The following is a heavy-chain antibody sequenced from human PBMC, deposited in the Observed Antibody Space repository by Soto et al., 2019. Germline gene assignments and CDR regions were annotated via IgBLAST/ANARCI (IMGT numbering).Heavy chain of an antibody. CDR1: GDSVSSNSAA. J-gene: IGHJ6*03. CDR2: TYSRTRWYY. D-gene: IGHD1-7*01. Sequence: QVQLQESGPGLVKPSQTLSLTCVISGDSVSSNSAAWNWIRQSPSRGLEWLGRTYSRTRWYYDYAVSVRSRITVNPDTSKNQFSLQLTSVTPEDTAVYYCAGTTSHYWYYMDVWGKGTTVTVSS. CDR3: AGTTSHYWYYMDV. V-gene: IGHV6-1*01.